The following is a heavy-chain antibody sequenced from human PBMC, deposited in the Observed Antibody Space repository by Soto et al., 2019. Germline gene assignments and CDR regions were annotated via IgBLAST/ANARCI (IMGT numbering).Heavy chain of an antibody. V-gene: IGHV1-69*04. CDR3: ARDGVVPAASLGAFDI. J-gene: IGHJ3*02. D-gene: IGHD2-2*01. CDR2: IIPILGIA. Sequence: SVKVSCKASGGTFSSYTISWVRQAPGQGLEWMGRIIPILGIANYAQKFQGRVTITADKSTSTAYMELSSLRSEDTAVYYCARDGVVPAASLGAFDIWGQGTMVTVS. CDR1: GGTFSSYT.